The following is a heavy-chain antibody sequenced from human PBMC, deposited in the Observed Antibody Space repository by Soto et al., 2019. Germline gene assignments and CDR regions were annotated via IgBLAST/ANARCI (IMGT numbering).Heavy chain of an antibody. Sequence: SVKVSCKASGGTFSSYSISWVRQAPGQGLEWMGGIIPIFGTANYAQKFQGRVTITADKSTSTAYMELSSLRSEDTAVYYCAREGDGGDYYYGMDVWGQGTTVTVSS. CDR1: GGTFSSYS. CDR2: IIPIFGTA. D-gene: IGHD3-16*01. V-gene: IGHV1-69*06. J-gene: IGHJ6*02. CDR3: AREGDGGDYYYGMDV.